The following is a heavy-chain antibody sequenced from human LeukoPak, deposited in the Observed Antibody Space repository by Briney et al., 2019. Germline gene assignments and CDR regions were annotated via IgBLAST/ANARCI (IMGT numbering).Heavy chain of an antibody. Sequence: PSETLSLTCTVSGGSISSYYWSWIRQPPGKGLEWIGYIYYSGSTNYNPSLKSRVTMSVDTSKNQFSLKLSSVTAADTAVYYCARDGPRRGRPVVVIVDAFDIWGQGTMVTVSS. CDR1: GGSISSYY. D-gene: IGHD2-21*01. CDR3: ARDGPRRGRPVVVIVDAFDI. J-gene: IGHJ3*02. V-gene: IGHV4-59*12. CDR2: IYYSGST.